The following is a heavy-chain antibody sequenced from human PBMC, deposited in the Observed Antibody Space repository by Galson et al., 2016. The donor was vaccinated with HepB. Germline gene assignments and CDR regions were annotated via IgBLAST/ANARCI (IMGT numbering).Heavy chain of an antibody. J-gene: IGHJ3*02. Sequence: SVKVSCKASGYMFTSYGISWVRQAPGQGLEWVGWISVFNGDTNYAQKFQGRVTMTTDTSTNTAYMELTSLRSDDTAVYYCARDQYYELLMGYRRVQSSDIWGQGTMVTVSS. CDR3: ARDQYYELLMGYRRVQSSDI. CDR1: GYMFTSYG. CDR2: ISVFNGDT. D-gene: IGHD3-3*01. V-gene: IGHV1-18*01.